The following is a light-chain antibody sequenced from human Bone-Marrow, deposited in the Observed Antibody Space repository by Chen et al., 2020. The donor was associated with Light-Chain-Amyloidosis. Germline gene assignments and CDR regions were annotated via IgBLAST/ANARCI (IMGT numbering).Light chain of an antibody. CDR1: DLPTKY. CDR3: QSADSSGTYEVI. Sequence: SYELTQPPSVSVSPGQTASITCSGDDLPTKYAYWYQQKPGQAPVLVIHRDTERPSGISERFSGSSSGTTATLTISGGQAEDEADYHCQSADSSGTYEVIFGGGTKLTVL. V-gene: IGLV3-25*03. CDR2: RDT. J-gene: IGLJ2*01.